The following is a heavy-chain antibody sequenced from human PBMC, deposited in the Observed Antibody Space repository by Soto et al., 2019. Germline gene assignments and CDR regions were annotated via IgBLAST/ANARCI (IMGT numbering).Heavy chain of an antibody. Sequence: ASVKVSCKASGGTFSSYAISWVRQAPGQGLEWMGGIIPIFGTANYAQKFQGRVTITADESTSTAYMELSSLRSEDTAVYYCARAVGYYSYAPSWRYYYDMDVWGQGTTVTVSS. J-gene: IGHJ6*02. V-gene: IGHV1-69*13. CDR3: ARAVGYYSYAPSWRYYYDMDV. CDR2: IIPIFGTA. D-gene: IGHD5-18*01. CDR1: GGTFSSYA.